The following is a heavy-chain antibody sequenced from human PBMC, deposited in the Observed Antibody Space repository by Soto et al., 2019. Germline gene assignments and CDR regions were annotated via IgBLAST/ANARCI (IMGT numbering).Heavy chain of an antibody. Sequence: ASVKVSCKASGYTFTSYGISWVRQAPGQGLEWMGWISAYNGNTNYAQKLQGRVTMTTDTSTSTAYMELRSLRSDDTAVYYCARDLGYSSYDYDGYFDYWGQGTLVTVSS. CDR1: GYTFTSYG. V-gene: IGHV1-18*04. CDR3: ARDLGYSSYDYDGYFDY. J-gene: IGHJ4*02. CDR2: ISAYNGNT. D-gene: IGHD5-12*01.